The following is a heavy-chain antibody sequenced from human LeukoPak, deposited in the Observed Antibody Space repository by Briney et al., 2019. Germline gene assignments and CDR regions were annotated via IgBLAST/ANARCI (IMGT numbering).Heavy chain of an antibody. J-gene: IGHJ4*02. CDR3: AKENHIDYYGSGSYYTNFDY. Sequence: PGGSLRLSCAASGFTFSSYGMHWVRQAPGKGLEWVAVISYDGSNKYYADSVKGRFTISRDNSKNTLYLQMNSLRAEDTAVYYCAKENHIDYYGSGSYYTNFDYWGQGTPVTVSS. D-gene: IGHD3-10*01. CDR2: ISYDGSNK. CDR1: GFTFSSYG. V-gene: IGHV3-30*18.